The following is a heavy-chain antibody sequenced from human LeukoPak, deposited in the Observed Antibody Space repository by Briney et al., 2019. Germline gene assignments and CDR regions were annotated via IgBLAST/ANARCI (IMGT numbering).Heavy chain of an antibody. Sequence: SGGSLRLSCAASGFSFSGSAMHWVRQASGKGLECVGRIRSKANNYATAYAASVKGRFTISRDDSKNTAYLQMNSPKTEDTAVYYCITRYQLGGNYYEYWGQGTLVTVSS. CDR3: ITRYQLGGNYYEY. J-gene: IGHJ4*02. CDR2: IRSKANNYAT. D-gene: IGHD1-26*01. V-gene: IGHV3-73*01. CDR1: GFSFSGSA.